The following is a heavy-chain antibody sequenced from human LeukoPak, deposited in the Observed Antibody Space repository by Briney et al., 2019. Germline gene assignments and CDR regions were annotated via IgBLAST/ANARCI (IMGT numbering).Heavy chain of an antibody. CDR3: ARGAPPVNLDYYYYMDV. Sequence: SETLSLTCTVSGGSISSYYWSWIRQPPGKGLGWIGYIYYSGSTNYNPSLKSRVTISVDTSKNQFSLKLSSVTAADTAVYYCARGAPPVNLDYYYYMDVWGKGTTVTVSS. CDR2: IYYSGST. J-gene: IGHJ6*03. V-gene: IGHV4-59*12. D-gene: IGHD4-17*01. CDR1: GGSISSYY.